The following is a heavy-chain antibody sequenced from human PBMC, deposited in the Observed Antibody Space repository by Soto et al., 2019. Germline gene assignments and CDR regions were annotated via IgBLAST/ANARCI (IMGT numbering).Heavy chain of an antibody. CDR3: ARMESFGSLNWFDP. D-gene: IGHD5-18*01. V-gene: IGHV1-8*01. CDR2: MNTGSGDT. Sequence: ASVKVSCKASGYTFTNNDVTWVRQATGQGLEWMGWMNTGSGDTGYAQKFQGRVTMTRNISIATAYMELSSLRSEDTAIYYCARMESFGSLNWFDPWGQGTLVTVSS. J-gene: IGHJ5*02. CDR1: GYTFTNND.